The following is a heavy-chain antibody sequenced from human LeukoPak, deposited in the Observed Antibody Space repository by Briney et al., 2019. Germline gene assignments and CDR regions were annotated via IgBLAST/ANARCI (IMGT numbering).Heavy chain of an antibody. V-gene: IGHV1-2*02. CDR3: ARSESGSGSYSYYGMDV. CDR2: INPNSGGT. D-gene: IGHD3-10*01. Sequence: ASVKVSCKASGYTLTGYYMHWVRQAPGQGLEWMGWINPNSGGTNYAQKFQGRVTMTRDTSISTAYMELSRLRSDDTAVYYCARSESGSGSYSYYGMDVWGQGTTVTVSS. CDR1: GYTLTGYY. J-gene: IGHJ6*02.